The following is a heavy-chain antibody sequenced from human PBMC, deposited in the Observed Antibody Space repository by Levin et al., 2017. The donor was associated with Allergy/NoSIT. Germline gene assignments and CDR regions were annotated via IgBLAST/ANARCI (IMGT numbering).Heavy chain of an antibody. CDR3: AKVGSTNYYGMKV. J-gene: IGHJ6*02. Sequence: GGSLRLSCAASGFTVSSNYMSWVRLAPGKGLEWVSLIDSGGRTHYADSVKGRFTISRDNSKNTVYLQMNTLRAEDTAVYYCAKVGSTNYYGMKVWGPGTTVTVSS. V-gene: IGHV3-53*01. D-gene: IGHD3-10*01. CDR1: GFTVSSNY. CDR2: IDSGGRT.